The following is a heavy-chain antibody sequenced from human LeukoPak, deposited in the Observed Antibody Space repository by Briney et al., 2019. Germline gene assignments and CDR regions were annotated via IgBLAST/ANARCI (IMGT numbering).Heavy chain of an antibody. J-gene: IGHJ4*02. CDR1: GYTFTGYH. CDR3: ARDYCSSTSCLFDY. D-gene: IGHD2-2*01. CDR2: INPNSGDT. Sequence: ASVKVSCKASGYTFTGYHIHWVRQAPGQGLEWMGRINPNSGDTNYAQNFQGRVTMTRDTSINTAYMELSRLRSDDTAVYYCARDYCSSTSCLFDYWGQGTLVTVSS. V-gene: IGHV1-2*06.